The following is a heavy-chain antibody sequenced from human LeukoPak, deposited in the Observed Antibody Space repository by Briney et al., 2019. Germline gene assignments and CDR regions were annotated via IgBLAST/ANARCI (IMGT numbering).Heavy chain of an antibody. CDR2: ISPSGDIK. D-gene: IGHD5-24*01. V-gene: IGHV3-23*01. J-gene: IGHJ4*02. CDR1: GFTVSSNY. Sequence: GSLRLSCAASGFTVSSNYMSWVRQAPGKGLEWVSGISPSGDIKYYVDSVKGRFTVSRDNSKNTLYLQINSLRDEDTAVYYCAKDDAWLQYNDWGQGTLVTVSS. CDR3: AKDDAWLQYND.